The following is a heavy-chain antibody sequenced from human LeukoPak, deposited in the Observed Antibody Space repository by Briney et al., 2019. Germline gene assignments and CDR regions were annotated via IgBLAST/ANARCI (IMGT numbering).Heavy chain of an antibody. CDR3: ARDWDDGRAERPA. D-gene: IGHD3-22*01. Sequence: GGSPRLSCAASGFTVSGNYMSWVRQAPGKGLECVAVIYSGGDTYYADSVKGRFTISRDKSKNTLYLQMNSLRAEDTAVYYCARDWDDGRAERPAWGQGTLVTVSS. CDR2: IYSGGDT. V-gene: IGHV3-53*01. CDR1: GFTVSGNY. J-gene: IGHJ5*02.